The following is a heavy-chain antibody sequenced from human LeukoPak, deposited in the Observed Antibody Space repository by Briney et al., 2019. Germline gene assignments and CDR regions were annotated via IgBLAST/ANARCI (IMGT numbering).Heavy chain of an antibody. J-gene: IGHJ4*02. CDR1: GYTFTSYD. CDR3: ARADYDILTGYYLFDY. CDR2: MNPNSGNT. D-gene: IGHD3-9*01. Sequence: ASVKVSCKASGYTFTSYDINWVRQATGQGLEWMGWMNPNSGNTGYAQKFQGRVTMTRNTSISTAYMELSSLRSEDTAVYYCARADYDILTGYYLFDYWGQGTLVTVSS. V-gene: IGHV1-8*01.